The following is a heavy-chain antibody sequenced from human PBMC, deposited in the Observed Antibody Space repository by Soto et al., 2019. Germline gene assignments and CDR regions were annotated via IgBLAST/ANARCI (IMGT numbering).Heavy chain of an antibody. CDR1: GDTFSSYA. J-gene: IGHJ5*02. D-gene: IGHD6-6*01. CDR3: VRETADLEYSRRFDP. Sequence: QVQLVQSGAEVKKPGSSVKVSCKASGDTFSSYAINWVRQAPGQGLEWMGGIIPIFGTTNYAQKFQGRVTITADKSTSTAYMELSSLRSEDTAVYYCVRETADLEYSRRFDPWGQGTLVTVSS. V-gene: IGHV1-69*06. CDR2: IIPIFGTT.